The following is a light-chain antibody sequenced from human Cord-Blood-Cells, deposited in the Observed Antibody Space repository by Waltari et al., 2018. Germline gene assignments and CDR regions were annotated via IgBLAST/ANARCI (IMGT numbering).Light chain of an antibody. CDR2: DVS. J-gene: IGLJ1*01. CDR3: SSDTSSSTYV. V-gene: IGLV2-14*01. Sequence: QSGLTQPASVSGSPGQSITISCTGTSSDVGGYNYVSWYQQHPGKAPKLMIYDVSNRPSGVSNRFSGYKSSNTASLTISGLQAEDEADYDCSSDTSSSTYVFGTGTKVTVL. CDR1: SSDVGGYNY.